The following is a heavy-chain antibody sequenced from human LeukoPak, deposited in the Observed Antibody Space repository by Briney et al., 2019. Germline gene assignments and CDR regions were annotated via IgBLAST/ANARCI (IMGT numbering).Heavy chain of an antibody. CDR1: GASISGSGYY. CDR3: VKRGGYGLIDY. CDR2: IYYTGST. Sequence: SETLSLTCAVSGASISGSGYYLGWIRQPPGKGLEWIGNIYYTGSTYYNASLQSRVTISINMSKNQFSLRLSSVTAADTAMYYWVKRGGYGLIDYWGQGTLVTVSS. D-gene: IGHD1-1*01. V-gene: IGHV4-39*01. J-gene: IGHJ4*02.